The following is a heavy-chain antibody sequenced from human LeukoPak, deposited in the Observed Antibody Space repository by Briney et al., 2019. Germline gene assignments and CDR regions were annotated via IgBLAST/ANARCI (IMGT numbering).Heavy chain of an antibody. CDR1: GGTFSSYA. CDR3: ARDPPTTYYDILTGYSPVPDWFDP. V-gene: IGHV1-69*13. D-gene: IGHD3-9*01. J-gene: IGHJ5*02. Sequence: SVRVSCKASGGTFSSYAISWVRQAPGQGLEWMGGIIPIFGTANYAQKFQGRVTITADESTSTAYMELSSLRSEDTAVYYCARDPPTTYYDILTGYSPVPDWFDPWGQGTLVTVSS. CDR2: IIPIFGTA.